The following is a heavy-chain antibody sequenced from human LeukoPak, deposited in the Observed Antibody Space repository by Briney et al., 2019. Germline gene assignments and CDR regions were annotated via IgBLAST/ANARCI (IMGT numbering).Heavy chain of an antibody. CDR3: ARAPYTNAHFDY. CDR2: IYYSGST. V-gene: IGHV4-59*01. D-gene: IGHD3-16*01. CDR1: GGSITSYY. J-gene: IGHJ4*02. Sequence: SETLSLTCTVSGGSITSYYWSWIRQSPGKGLEWIGYIYYSGSTDYNPSLKSRVTISVGTSITQFSLKLSSVTAADTAVYYCARAPYTNAHFDYWGQGTLVTVSS.